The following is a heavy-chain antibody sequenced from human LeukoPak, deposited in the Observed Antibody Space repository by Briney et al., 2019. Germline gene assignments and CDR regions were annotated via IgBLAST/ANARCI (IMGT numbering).Heavy chain of an antibody. CDR1: GFTFSTYW. J-gene: IGHJ2*01. CDR2: INSDESNT. Sequence: PGGSLRLSCAASGFTFSTYWMHWVRQAPGKGLVWVSHINSDESNTNYADSVKGRFTISRDNAKNTLYLQMNSLRAEDTAVYYCARGGNYYGSGSYYNGIDWYFDLWGRGTLVTVSS. CDR3: ARGGNYYGSGSYYNGIDWYFDL. V-gene: IGHV3-74*01. D-gene: IGHD3-10*01.